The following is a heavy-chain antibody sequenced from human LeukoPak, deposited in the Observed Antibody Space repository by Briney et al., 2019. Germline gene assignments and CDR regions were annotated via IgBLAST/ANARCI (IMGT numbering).Heavy chain of an antibody. V-gene: IGHV4-39*01. CDR2: IYYSGST. CDR3: ASGPRPFDY. Sequence: SETLSLTCSVSGGSISSSSYYWGWIRQPPGKGLEWIGSIYYSGSTYYNPSLKSRVTISVDTSKNQFSLKLSSVTAADTAVYYCASGPRPFDYWGQGTLVTVSS. CDR1: GGSISSSSYY. J-gene: IGHJ4*02.